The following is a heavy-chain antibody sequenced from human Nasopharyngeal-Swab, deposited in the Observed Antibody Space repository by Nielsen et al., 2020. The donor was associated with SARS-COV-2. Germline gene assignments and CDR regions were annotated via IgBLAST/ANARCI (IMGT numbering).Heavy chain of an antibody. Sequence: GESLKISCAASGFTFSSYGMHWVRQAPGKGLEWVAVISYDGSNKYYADSVKGRFTISRDNAKNSLYLQMNSLRDEDTAVYYCARDPRWVPSGGYGVDVWGQGTTVTVSS. CDR2: ISYDGSNK. CDR3: ARDPRWVPSGGYGVDV. CDR1: GFTFSSYG. J-gene: IGHJ6*02. V-gene: IGHV3-30*03. D-gene: IGHD1-26*01.